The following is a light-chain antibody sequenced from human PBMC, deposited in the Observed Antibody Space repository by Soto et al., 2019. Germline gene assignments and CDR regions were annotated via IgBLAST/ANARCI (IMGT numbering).Light chain of an antibody. CDR2: GNS. CDR3: QSHDSSLSGHVV. Sequence: QSVLTQPASVSGAPGQRVTISCTGSSSNIGAGYDVHWYQQLPGTAPKLLIYGNSNRPSGVPDRFSGSKSGTSASLAITGRQAEDEADYYCQSHDSSLSGHVVFGGGTKLTVL. V-gene: IGLV1-40*01. J-gene: IGLJ2*01. CDR1: SSNIGAGYD.